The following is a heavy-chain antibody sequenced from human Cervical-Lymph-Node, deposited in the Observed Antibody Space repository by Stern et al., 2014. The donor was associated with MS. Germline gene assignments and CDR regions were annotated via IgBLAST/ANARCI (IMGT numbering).Heavy chain of an antibody. D-gene: IGHD3-10*01. CDR1: GFSIRSYW. CDR2: SNRDGTST. Sequence: EVQLVESGGGLVQPGGSLTLSCVASGFSIRSYWMHWVRPGPGRGLEWVARSNRDGTSTDPAVSMRGRFTITRDIARNTLYLQMHSLRAEDAAVYYCSKDTYGPDDFWGQGTSVTVSS. J-gene: IGHJ4*02. CDR3: SKDTYGPDDF. V-gene: IGHV3-74*02.